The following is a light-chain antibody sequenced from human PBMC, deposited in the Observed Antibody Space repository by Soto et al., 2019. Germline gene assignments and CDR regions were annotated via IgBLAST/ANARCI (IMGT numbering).Light chain of an antibody. CDR3: CSHAGGITVYV. CDR2: EGN. CDR1: SSDVGGYNS. J-gene: IGLJ1*01. Sequence: QSVLTQPASVSGSPGQSITISCTGTSSDVGGYNSVSWYQQHPGKAPKLIIYEGNKRPSGVSNRFSGSKSGNTASLTISGLQAEDEADYYCCSHAGGITVYVFGAGTKLTVL. V-gene: IGLV2-23*01.